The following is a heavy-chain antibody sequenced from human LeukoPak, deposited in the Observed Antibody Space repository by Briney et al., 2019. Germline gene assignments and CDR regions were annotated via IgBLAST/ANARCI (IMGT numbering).Heavy chain of an antibody. Sequence: ASVRVSCKASGYIFTDYYMHWVRQAPGQGLEWVGWINPNSGGTNSAQKVQGRVTMTGDASTSTAYMELSSLASDDTAVYYCARDFHNKKWYDGPGYYFDFWGQGTLVTVSS. V-gene: IGHV1-2*02. CDR3: ARDFHNKKWYDGPGYYFDF. D-gene: IGHD2-15*01. CDR2: INPNSGGT. CDR1: GYIFTDYY. J-gene: IGHJ4*02.